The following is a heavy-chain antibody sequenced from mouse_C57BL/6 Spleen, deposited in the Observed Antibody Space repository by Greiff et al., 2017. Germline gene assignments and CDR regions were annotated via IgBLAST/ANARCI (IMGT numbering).Heavy chain of an antibody. Sequence: QVQLQQPGAELVMPGASVKLSCKASGYTFTSYWMHWVKQRPGQGLEWIGELDPSDSYTNYNQQFKGQSTLTVDKSSSTAYMQLSSLTSEDSAVYYCARSNFYYAMDYWGQGTSVTVSS. CDR2: LDPSDSYT. CDR3: ARSNFYYAMDY. D-gene: IGHD2-5*01. J-gene: IGHJ4*01. V-gene: IGHV1-69*01. CDR1: GYTFTSYW.